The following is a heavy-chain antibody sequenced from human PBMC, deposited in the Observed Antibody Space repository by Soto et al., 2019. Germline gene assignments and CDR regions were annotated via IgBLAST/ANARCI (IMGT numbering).Heavy chain of an antibody. CDR3: ASPVGDFDPYFDY. V-gene: IGHV1-18*01. CDR1: GYTFTIYG. D-gene: IGHD4-17*01. Sequence: GASVKVSCKASGYTFTIYGIIWVRQAPGQGLEWMGWISAYNGNTNYAQKLQGRVTMTTDTSTSTAYMELSSLRPDDTAVYHCASPVGDFDPYFDYWGPGTLVTVSP. CDR2: ISAYNGNT. J-gene: IGHJ4*02.